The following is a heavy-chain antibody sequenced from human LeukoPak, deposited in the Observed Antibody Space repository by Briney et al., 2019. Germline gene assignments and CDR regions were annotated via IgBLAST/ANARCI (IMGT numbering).Heavy chain of an antibody. D-gene: IGHD5-18*01. CDR2: ISAYNGNT. Sequence: ASVKVSCKASGCTFTSYGISWVRQAPGQGLEWMGWISAYNGNTNYAQKLQGRVTMTTDTSTSTAYMELRRLRSDDTAVYYCARGLYTAIRAYYYYGMDVWGQGTTVTVSS. CDR3: ARGLYTAIRAYYYYGMDV. CDR1: GCTFTSYG. V-gene: IGHV1-18*01. J-gene: IGHJ6*02.